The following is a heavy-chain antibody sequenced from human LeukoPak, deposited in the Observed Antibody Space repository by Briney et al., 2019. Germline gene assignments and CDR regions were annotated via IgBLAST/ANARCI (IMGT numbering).Heavy chain of an antibody. Sequence: ASVKVSCKASGYTFTSYGISWVRQAPGQGLEWMGWISAYNGNTHYAQNLQGRVTMTTGTSTSTAYMELKSLRSDDTAVYYCARGGHRRYYYTSGSAFDPWGQGTLVTVSS. CDR1: GYTFTSYG. CDR3: ARGGHRRYYYTSGSAFDP. V-gene: IGHV1-18*01. J-gene: IGHJ5*02. CDR2: ISAYNGNT. D-gene: IGHD3-10*01.